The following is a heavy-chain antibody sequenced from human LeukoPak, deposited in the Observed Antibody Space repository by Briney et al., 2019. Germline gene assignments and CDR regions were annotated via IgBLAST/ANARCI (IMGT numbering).Heavy chain of an antibody. CDR3: ASELTTGTTFDY. CDR2: ISSSSTYI. CDR1: GFTFSTYY. D-gene: IGHD1-1*01. J-gene: IGHJ4*02. V-gene: IGHV3-21*01. Sequence: GGSLRLSCAASGFTFSTYYMNWVRQAPGKGLEWVSSISSSSTYIYYADSVKGRFTISRDNAKNSLYLQMNSLRAEDTAVYYCASELTTGTTFDYWGQGTLVTISS.